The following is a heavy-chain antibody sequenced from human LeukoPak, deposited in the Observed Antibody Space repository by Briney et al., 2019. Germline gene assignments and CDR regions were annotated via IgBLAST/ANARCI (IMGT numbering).Heavy chain of an antibody. D-gene: IGHD4-17*01. V-gene: IGHV4-39*01. CDR2: IFYSGST. CDR1: GGSISSSSYF. J-gene: IGHJ4*02. CDR3: ARQMNTVTADY. Sequence: PSGTLSLTCTVSGGSISSSSYFWGWIRQPPGKGLEWIESIFYSGSTYYNPSLNSRVSMSIDTSKNQFSLRLSSVTAADTAVYYCARQMNTVTADYWGQGTLVTVS.